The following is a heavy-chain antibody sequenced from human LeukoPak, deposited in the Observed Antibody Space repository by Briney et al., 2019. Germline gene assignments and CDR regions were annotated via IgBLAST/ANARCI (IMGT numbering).Heavy chain of an antibody. Sequence: PGGSLRLPCAASGFTFSSYWMSWVRQAPGKGLEWVANIKQDGSEKYYVDSVKGRFTISRDNAKNSLYLQMNSLRAEDTAVYYCARVWCSSTSCYSTPPDYMDVWGKGTTVTVSS. J-gene: IGHJ6*03. V-gene: IGHV3-7*01. D-gene: IGHD2-2*02. CDR1: GFTFSSYW. CDR3: ARVWCSSTSCYSTPPDYMDV. CDR2: IKQDGSEK.